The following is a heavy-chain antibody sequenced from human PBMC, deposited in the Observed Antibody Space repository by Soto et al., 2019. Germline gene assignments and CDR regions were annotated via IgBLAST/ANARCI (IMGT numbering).Heavy chain of an antibody. CDR2: IAGSGGST. D-gene: IGHD6-6*01. J-gene: IGHJ4*02. CDR3: XKNLWQGGWQPVE. Sequence: EVQLLESGGGFVQPGGSLRLSCVASGFTFNNYGMTWVRQAPGKGLEWVSGIAGSGGSTQYADSLKGRFTISRDNSKXXXXXXXXXXXXXXXXXXXCXKNLWQGGWQPVEWGQGTLVTVSS. CDR1: GFTFNNYG. V-gene: IGHV3-23*01.